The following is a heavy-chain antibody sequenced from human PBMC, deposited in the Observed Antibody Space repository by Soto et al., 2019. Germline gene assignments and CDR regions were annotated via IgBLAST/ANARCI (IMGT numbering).Heavy chain of an antibody. CDR2: IYYSGST. CDR3: AGEPLT. V-gene: IGHV4-31*03. J-gene: IGHJ4*02. CDR1: GGSISSGGYY. Sequence: QVQLQESGPGLVKPSQTLSLTCTVSGGSISSGGYYWNGIRQHPGKGLEWIAYIYYSGSTYYNPSLKSRVTISVDTSKNQFSPMLSSAAAPYRAVYYCAGEPLTWGQGTLVTVSS.